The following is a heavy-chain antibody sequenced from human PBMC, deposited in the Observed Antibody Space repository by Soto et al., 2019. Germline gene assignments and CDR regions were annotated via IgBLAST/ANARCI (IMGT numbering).Heavy chain of an antibody. D-gene: IGHD2-2*01. J-gene: IGHJ6*01. CDR1: GGTFSRYS. CDR3: AREDRDVKIGLVPAAIEGMDV. Sequence: QVQLVQSGAEVKKPGSSVKVSCKASGGTFSRYSFTWVRQAPGHGLEWMGRIIPVFGIASYAQKFQGRVTITADKSTSKSYMELSSLRSDDTAVYYCAREDRDVKIGLVPAAIEGMDVWGQGPTVTVSS. V-gene: IGHV1-69*08. CDR2: IIPVFGIA.